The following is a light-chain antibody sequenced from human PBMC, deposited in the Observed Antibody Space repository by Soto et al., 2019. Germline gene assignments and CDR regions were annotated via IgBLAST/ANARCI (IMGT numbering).Light chain of an antibody. V-gene: IGKV1-9*01. CDR3: QQLNSYPRT. CDR1: QGIRSF. J-gene: IGKJ3*01. CDR2: AAF. Sequence: DIQLTQSPSFLSASVGDRVTITCRASQGIRSFLAWYQQKPGKAPKLLIYAAFSLQSGVPSRFSGSGSGTEFTLKISSLQPEDFATYYCQQLNSYPRTFGPGTKVDIK.